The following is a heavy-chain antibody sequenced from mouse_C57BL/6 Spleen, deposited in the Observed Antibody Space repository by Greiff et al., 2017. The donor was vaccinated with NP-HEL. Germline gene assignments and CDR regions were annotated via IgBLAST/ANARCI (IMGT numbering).Heavy chain of an antibody. J-gene: IGHJ1*03. V-gene: IGHV1-4*01. CDR2: INPSSGYT. CDR1: GYTFTSYT. D-gene: IGHD1-1*01. CDR3: ARGPYYGSSLWYFDV. Sequence: QVQLQQSGAELARPGASVKMSCKASGYTFTSYTMHWVKQRPGQGLEWIGYINPSSGYTKYNQKFKDKATLTADKSSSTAYMQLSSLTSEDSAVYYCARGPYYGSSLWYFDVWGTGTTVTVSS.